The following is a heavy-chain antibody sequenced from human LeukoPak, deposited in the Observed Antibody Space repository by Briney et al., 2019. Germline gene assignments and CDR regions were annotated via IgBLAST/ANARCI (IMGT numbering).Heavy chain of an antibody. CDR3: AKDHSSWDFDY. CDR1: GFTFSTYA. CDR2: ISYDGTNK. J-gene: IGHJ4*02. V-gene: IGHV3-30-3*01. D-gene: IGHD6-13*01. Sequence: GGSLRLSCAASGFTFSTYAMHWVRQAPGKGLEWVAVISYDGTNKYYAESVKGRFTISRDNSKNTLYLQMNSLRAEDTAVYYCAKDHSSWDFDYWGQGTLVTVSS.